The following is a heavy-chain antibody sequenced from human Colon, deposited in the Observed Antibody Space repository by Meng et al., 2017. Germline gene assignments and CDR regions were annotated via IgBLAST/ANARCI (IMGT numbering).Heavy chain of an antibody. D-gene: IGHD5-18*01. CDR3: ARVRLDTAMVTLDY. Sequence: GPLQGSGRGLVKPSGTLSLTCAVSGGSISSSNWWSWVRQPPGKGLEWIGEIYHSGSTNYNPSLKSRVTISVDKSKNQFSLKLSSVTAADTAVYYCARVRLDTAMVTLDYWGQGTLVTVSS. V-gene: IGHV4-4*02. CDR1: GGSISSSNW. CDR2: IYHSGST. J-gene: IGHJ4*02.